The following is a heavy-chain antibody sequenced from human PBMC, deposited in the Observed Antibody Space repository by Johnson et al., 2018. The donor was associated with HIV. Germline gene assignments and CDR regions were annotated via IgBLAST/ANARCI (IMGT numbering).Heavy chain of an antibody. CDR2: IGTAGDT. D-gene: IGHD7-27*01. J-gene: IGHJ3*02. Sequence: VQLVESGGGLVQPGGSLRLSCAASGFTFSSYDMHWVRQATGKGLEWVSAIGTAGDTYYPGSVKGRFTISRDNSKNTLYLQMNSLRAGDTAVYYCARAWGDLAPDAFDIWGLGTMVTVSS. CDR3: ARAWGDLAPDAFDI. CDR1: GFTFSSYD. V-gene: IGHV3-13*01.